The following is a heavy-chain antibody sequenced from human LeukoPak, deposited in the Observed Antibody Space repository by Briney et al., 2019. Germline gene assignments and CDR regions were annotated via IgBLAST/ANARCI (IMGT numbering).Heavy chain of an antibody. Sequence: SETLSLTCTVSGGSISSYYWSWIRQPPGKGLEWIGYIYYSGSTNYNPSLKSRVTISVDTSKNQFSLKLSSVTAADTAVYYCARARMGSSSWYHYYYYYGMDVWGQGTTVTVSS. V-gene: IGHV4-59*01. CDR1: GGSISSYY. D-gene: IGHD6-13*01. CDR3: ARARMGSSSWYHYYYYYGMDV. J-gene: IGHJ6*02. CDR2: IYYSGST.